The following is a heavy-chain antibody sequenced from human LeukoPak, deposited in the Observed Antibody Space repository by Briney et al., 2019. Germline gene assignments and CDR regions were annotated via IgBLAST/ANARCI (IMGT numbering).Heavy chain of an antibody. J-gene: IGHJ4*02. CDR2: ISGSGSTI. CDR3: ARGFSYGSGSYEVGY. Sequence: GGSLRLSCAASGFTFSDYYMSWIRQAPGKGLEWVSYISGSGSTIYYADSVKGRFTISRDNANNSLYLQMNSLRAEDTAVYYCARGFSYGSGSYEVGYWGQGTLVTVSS. V-gene: IGHV3-11*01. D-gene: IGHD3-10*01. CDR1: GFTFSDYY.